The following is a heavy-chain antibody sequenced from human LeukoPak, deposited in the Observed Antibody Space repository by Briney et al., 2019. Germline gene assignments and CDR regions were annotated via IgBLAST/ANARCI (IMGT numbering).Heavy chain of an antibody. J-gene: IGHJ3*02. CDR3: ARRGVGATKYDAFDI. Sequence: PSETLSLTCAVSGVSISSSNWWSWVRQPPGKGLEWIGEIYHSGSTNYNPSLKSRVTISVDRSKNQFSLKLSSVTAADTAVYYCARRGVGATKYDAFDIWGQGTMVTVSS. CDR1: GVSISSSNW. D-gene: IGHD1-26*01. V-gene: IGHV4-4*02. CDR2: IYHSGST.